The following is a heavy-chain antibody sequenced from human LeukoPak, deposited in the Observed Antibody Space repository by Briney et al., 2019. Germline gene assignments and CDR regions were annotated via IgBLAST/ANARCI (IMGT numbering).Heavy chain of an antibody. D-gene: IGHD3-22*01. CDR2: IYYSGST. CDR1: GGSISSYY. J-gene: IGHJ4*02. V-gene: IGHV4-59*01. Sequence: SETLSLTCTVSGGSISSYYWSWIRQPPGKGLEWIGYIYYSGSTNYNPSLKSRVTISVDTSRNQFSLKLSSVTAADTAVYYCARGNYDSSGYFDYWGQGTLVTVSS. CDR3: ARGNYDSSGYFDY.